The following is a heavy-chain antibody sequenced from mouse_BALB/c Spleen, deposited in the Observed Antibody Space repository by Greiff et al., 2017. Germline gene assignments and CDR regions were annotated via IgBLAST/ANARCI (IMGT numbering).Heavy chain of an antibody. Sequence: VQLQQPGAELVMPGASVKMSCKASGYTFTDYWMHWVKQRPGQGLEWIGAIDTSDSYTSYNQKFKGKATLTVDESSSTAYMQLSSLTSEDSAVYYCARNYGKGDWYFDVWGAGTTVTVSS. V-gene: IGHV1-69*01. D-gene: IGHD2-1*01. CDR2: IDTSDSYT. CDR1: GYTFTDYW. CDR3: ARNYGKGDWYFDV. J-gene: IGHJ1*01.